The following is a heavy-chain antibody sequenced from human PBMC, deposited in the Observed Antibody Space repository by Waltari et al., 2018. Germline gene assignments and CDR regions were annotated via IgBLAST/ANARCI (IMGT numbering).Heavy chain of an antibody. D-gene: IGHD1-26*01. Sequence: EVQLVESGGGLVQPGGSLRLSCAASGFTCSSYWMSWVSQAPGKGLELVANIKQDGSEKYYVDSVKGRFTISRDNAKNSLYLQMNSLRAEDTAVYYCARGGLTVGATFLDYWGQGTLVTVSS. CDR1: GFTCSSYW. J-gene: IGHJ4*02. CDR2: IKQDGSEK. V-gene: IGHV3-7*01. CDR3: ARGGLTVGATFLDY.